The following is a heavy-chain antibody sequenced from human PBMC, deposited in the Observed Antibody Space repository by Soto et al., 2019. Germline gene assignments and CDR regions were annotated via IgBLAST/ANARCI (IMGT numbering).Heavy chain of an antibody. CDR1: GGTFSSYA. CDR2: IIPIFGTA. J-gene: IGHJ6*02. Sequence: SVKVSCKASGGTFSSYAISWVRQAPGQGLEWMGGIIPIFGTANYAQKFQGRVTITADESTSTAYMELSSLRSEDTAVYYCARSLRFLEYPIRGYYYYYYGMDVWGQGTTVTVS. CDR3: ARSLRFLEYPIRGYYYYYYGMDV. V-gene: IGHV1-69*13. D-gene: IGHD3-3*01.